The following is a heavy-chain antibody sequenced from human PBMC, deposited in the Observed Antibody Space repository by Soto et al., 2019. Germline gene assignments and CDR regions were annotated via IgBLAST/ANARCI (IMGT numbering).Heavy chain of an antibody. J-gene: IGHJ4*02. D-gene: IGHD3-10*01. CDR1: GGSINNSSFY. Sequence: QLQLQESGPGLVKPSETLSLTCTVSGGSINNSSFYWGWARHPPGKRLGGVGSISYSGSAYYNPSLKSRLTISVDTSQNQFSLHLSSVTAADTAVYFCARRPLVRGIIPYYFDSWGQGTLVTVSS. V-gene: IGHV4-39*01. CDR3: ARRPLVRGIIPYYFDS. CDR2: ISYSGSA.